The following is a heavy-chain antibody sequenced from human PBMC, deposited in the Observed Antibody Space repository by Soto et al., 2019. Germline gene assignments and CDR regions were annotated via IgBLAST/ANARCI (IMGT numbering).Heavy chain of an antibody. V-gene: IGHV4-31*03. CDR3: ARFPSNATNSNLHDP. Sequence: SETLSLTCTVSGGSISSGGYYWSWIRQHPGKGLEWIGYIYYSGSTYYNPSLKSRVTISVDTSKNQFSLKLSSVTAADTAVYYCARFPSNATNSNLHDPWGQGTLVIVSA. D-gene: IGHD1-1*01. CDR2: IYYSGST. J-gene: IGHJ5*02. CDR1: GGSISSGGYY.